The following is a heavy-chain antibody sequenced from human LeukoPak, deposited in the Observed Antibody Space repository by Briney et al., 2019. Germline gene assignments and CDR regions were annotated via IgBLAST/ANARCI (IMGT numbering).Heavy chain of an antibody. V-gene: IGHV4-39*01. CDR3: ARSRSWSTIKYNWFDP. D-gene: IGHD6-13*01. CDR2: IYYSGST. CDR1: GGSISSSSYY. Sequence: SETLSLTCTVFGGSISSSSYYWGWIRQPPGKGLEWIGSIYYSGSTYYNPSLKSRVTISVDTSKNQFSLKLSSVTAADTAVYYCARSRSWSTIKYNWFDPWGQGTLVTVSS. J-gene: IGHJ5*02.